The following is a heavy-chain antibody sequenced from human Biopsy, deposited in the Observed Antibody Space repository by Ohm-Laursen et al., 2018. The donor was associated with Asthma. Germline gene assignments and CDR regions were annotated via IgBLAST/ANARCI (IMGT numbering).Heavy chain of an antibody. CDR2: IYNGGTS. V-gene: IGHV3-53*01. CDR1: GFTVSKDH. D-gene: IGHD6-19*01. CDR3: AREDSSGWSHYYFDY. J-gene: IGHJ4*02. Sequence: GSLRLSCAASGFTVSKDHMFWVRQAPGKGLEWVSVIYNGGTSHTADSARGRLTISRDYSKNTLHLQMHSLRVEDTAAYYCAREDSSGWSHYYFDYWGQGTLVTVSS.